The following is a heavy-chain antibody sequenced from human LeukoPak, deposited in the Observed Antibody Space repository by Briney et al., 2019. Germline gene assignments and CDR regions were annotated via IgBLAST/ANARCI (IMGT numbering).Heavy chain of an antibody. V-gene: IGHV1-2*02. J-gene: IGHJ4*02. CDR2: INPNSGGT. CDR1: GYTFTGYY. CDR3: ARAIAAAGTPRDY. D-gene: IGHD6-13*01. Sequence: PAASVKVSCKASGYTFTGYYMHWVRQAPGQGLEWMGWINPNSGGTNYAQKFQGRVTMTRDTSISTAYMELSRLRSDDTAVYYCARAIAAAGTPRDYWGQGTLVTVSS.